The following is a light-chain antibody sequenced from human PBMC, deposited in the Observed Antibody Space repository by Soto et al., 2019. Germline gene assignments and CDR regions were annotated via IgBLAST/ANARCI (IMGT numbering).Light chain of an antibody. CDR1: QSLNTK. Sequence: EIVLTQSPGTLSLSPGERATLSCRASQSLNTKLAWYQQKSGQAPRLLIYDASSRVTGLPDRFSGSGSGTDFTLTISRLEPEDLAVYYCQQYGSSPAEVYTFGQGTKLEIK. CDR2: DAS. V-gene: IGKV3-20*01. CDR3: QQYGSSPAEVYT. J-gene: IGKJ2*01.